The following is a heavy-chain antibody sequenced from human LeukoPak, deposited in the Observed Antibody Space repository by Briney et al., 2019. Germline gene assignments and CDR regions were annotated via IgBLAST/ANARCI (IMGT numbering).Heavy chain of an antibody. J-gene: IGHJ4*02. CDR2: ISAYNGNT. V-gene: IGHV1-18*04. CDR3: ARDRFVTMVRGVIITPSY. CDR1: GGLFSSTA. Sequence: ASVKVSCEASGGLFSSTAISWVRQAPGQGLEWMGWISAYNGNTNYAQKLQGRVTMTTDTSTSTAYMELRSLRSDDTAVYYCARDRFVTMVRGVIITPSYWGQGTLVTVSS. D-gene: IGHD3-10*01.